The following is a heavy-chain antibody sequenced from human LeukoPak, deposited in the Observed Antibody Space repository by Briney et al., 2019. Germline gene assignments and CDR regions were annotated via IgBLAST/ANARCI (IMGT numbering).Heavy chain of an antibody. D-gene: IGHD2-2*01. J-gene: IGHJ6*03. CDR2: IIPIFGTA. CDR3: ASTVVPAAIRPGYYYYMDV. V-gene: IGHV1-69*13. CDR1: GGTFSSYA. Sequence: GASVKVSCKASGGTFSSYAISWVRQAPGQGLEWVGGIIPIFGTANYAQKFQGRVTITADESTSTAYMELSSLRSEDTAVYYCASTVVPAAIRPGYYYYMDVWGKGTTVTVSS.